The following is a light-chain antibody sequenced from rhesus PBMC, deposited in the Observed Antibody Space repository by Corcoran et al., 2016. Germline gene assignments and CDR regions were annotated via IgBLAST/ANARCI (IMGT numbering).Light chain of an antibody. CDR2: KAS. J-gene: IGKJ4*01. CDR3: QQYSSRLT. V-gene: IGKV1-22*01. Sequence: DIQMTQSPSSLSASVGDTVTITCRASQGISSWLAWYQQKPVKAPKLLIYKASSLQSGVPSRFSCSGAGTDFTLTSSSLQSEDFATYYCQQYSSRLTFGGGTKVELK. CDR1: QGISSW.